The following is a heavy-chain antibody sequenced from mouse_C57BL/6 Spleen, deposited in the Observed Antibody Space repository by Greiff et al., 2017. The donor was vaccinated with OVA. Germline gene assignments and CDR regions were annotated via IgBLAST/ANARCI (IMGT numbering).Heavy chain of an antibody. V-gene: IGHV1-26*01. CDR1: GYTFTDYY. CDR3: ARGRYSDYAMDY. CDR2: INPNNGGT. D-gene: IGHD2-12*01. J-gene: IGHJ4*01. Sequence: VQLQQSGPELVKPGASVKISCKASGYTFTDYYMNWVKQSHGKSLEWIGDINPNNGGTSYNQKFKGKATLTVDKSSSTAYMELRSLTSEDSAVYYCARGRYSDYAMDYWGQGTSVTVSS.